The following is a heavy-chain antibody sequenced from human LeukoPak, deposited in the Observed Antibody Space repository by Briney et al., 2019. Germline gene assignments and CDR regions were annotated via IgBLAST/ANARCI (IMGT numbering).Heavy chain of an antibody. CDR2: ISNGGGDRT. D-gene: IGHD2-8*01. CDR1: GFSFSTYA. V-gene: IGHV3-23*01. CDR3: VKDRGAMLGDS. Sequence: PGGSLRLSCAASGFSFSTYAMNWVRQAPGKGLEWVSTISNGGGDRTYYADSVKGPFTIFKDNSTNMVWLQMNGLRVEDTALYYCVKDRGAMLGDSWGQGILVTVSS. J-gene: IGHJ4*02.